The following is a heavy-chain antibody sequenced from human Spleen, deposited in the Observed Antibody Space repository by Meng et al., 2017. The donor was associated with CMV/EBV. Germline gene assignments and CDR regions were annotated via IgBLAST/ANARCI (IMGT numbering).Heavy chain of an antibody. V-gene: IGHV3-23*01. CDR2: TSATGGTT. Sequence: GESLKISCAASGFSFSSYGMSWVRQAPGEGLEWVSTTSATGGTTYYADSVKGRFTMSRDNSKDTVYLQMNSLRAEDTALYYCAKDLYYDGSGYSDYWGQGTLVTVSS. CDR1: GFSFSSYG. D-gene: IGHD3-22*01. J-gene: IGHJ4*02. CDR3: AKDLYYDGSGYSDY.